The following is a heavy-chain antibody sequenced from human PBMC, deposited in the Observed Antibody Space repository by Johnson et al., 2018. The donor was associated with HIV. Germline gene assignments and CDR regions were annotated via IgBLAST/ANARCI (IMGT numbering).Heavy chain of an antibody. J-gene: IGHJ3*02. CDR1: GFTFSSYG. CDR3: ARGRNAFDI. Sequence: QVQLVESGGGLIQPGGSLRLSCAASGFTFSSYGMDWVRQAPGKGLEWVAFIRYDGSSKYYAYSVKGRFTVSRDKSKNTLYLQMNSLRAEDTAVYYCARGRNAFDIWGQGTMVTVSS. CDR2: IRYDGSSK. V-gene: IGHV3-30*02.